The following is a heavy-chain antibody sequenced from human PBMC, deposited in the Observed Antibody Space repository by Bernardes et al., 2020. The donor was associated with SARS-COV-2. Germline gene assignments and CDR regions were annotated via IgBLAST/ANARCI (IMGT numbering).Heavy chain of an antibody. D-gene: IGHD1-26*01. CDR1: GYTFTSYG. V-gene: IGHV1-18*04. CDR3: ARMSVVGDFWYYYYGMDV. Sequence: ASVKVSCKASGYTFTSYGISWVRQAPGQGLEWMGWISAYNGNTNYAQKLQGRVTMTTDTSTSTAYMELRSLRSDDTAVYYCARMSVVGDFWYYYYGMDVWGQGTTVTVSS. J-gene: IGHJ6*02. CDR2: ISAYNGNT.